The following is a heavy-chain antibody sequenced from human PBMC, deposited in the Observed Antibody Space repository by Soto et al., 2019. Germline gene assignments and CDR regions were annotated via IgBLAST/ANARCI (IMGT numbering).Heavy chain of an antibody. J-gene: IGHJ4*02. D-gene: IGHD3-10*01. CDR1: GFSFSVYS. V-gene: IGHV3-49*03. CDR3: AREQGGITSIRGDVDY. Sequence: EVALVESGGALVEPGRSLRPSCIASGFSFSVYSMAWFRQAPGKGLEWVGFIRRTTSGATTESASSVQGRFIISRDDSRNIVYLQMSSLKIEDTAVYYCAREQGGITSIRGDVDYWGQGTLVTVSS. CDR2: IRRTTSGATT.